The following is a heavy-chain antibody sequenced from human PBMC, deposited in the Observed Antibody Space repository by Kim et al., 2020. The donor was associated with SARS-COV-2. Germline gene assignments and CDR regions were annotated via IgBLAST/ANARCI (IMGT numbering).Heavy chain of an antibody. CDR3: AKDSSGYYYARYYYYGMDV. CDR1: GFTFSSYG. J-gene: IGHJ6*02. D-gene: IGHD3-22*01. CDR2: ISYDGSNK. V-gene: IGHV3-30*18. Sequence: GGSLRLSCAASGFTFSSYGMHWVRQAPGKGLEWVAVISYDGSNKYYADSVKGRFTISRDNSKNTLYLQMNSLRAEDTAVYYCAKDSSGYYYARYYYYGMDVGGQGTMVTVSS.